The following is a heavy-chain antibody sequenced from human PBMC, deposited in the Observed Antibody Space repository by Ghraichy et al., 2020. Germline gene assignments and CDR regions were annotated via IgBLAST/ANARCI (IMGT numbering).Heavy chain of an antibody. V-gene: IGHV4-59*01. CDR2: IYYSGST. Sequence: SETLSLTCTVSGGSISSYYWSWIRQPPGKGLEWIGYIYYSGSTNYNPSLKSRVTISVDTSKNQFSLKLSSVTAADTAVYYCARQSPDSSGYMLSSDAFDIWGQGTMVTVSS. CDR3: ARQSPDSSGYMLSSDAFDI. J-gene: IGHJ3*02. CDR1: GGSISSYY. D-gene: IGHD3-22*01.